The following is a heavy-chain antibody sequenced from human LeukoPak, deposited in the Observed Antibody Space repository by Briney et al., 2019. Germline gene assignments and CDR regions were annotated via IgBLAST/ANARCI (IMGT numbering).Heavy chain of an antibody. D-gene: IGHD2-8*01. J-gene: IGHJ4*02. CDR3: MRDLSGVNPFDY. Sequence: GGSLRLSCAVSGFTVSSNYMSWVRQPPGKGLEWVSVIYSGGSTYYADSVKDRFTISRHDSRDTLYLQMNSLRVEDTAVYYCMRDLSGVNPFDYWGQGTLVTVSS. V-gene: IGHV3-53*04. CDR1: GFTVSSNY. CDR2: IYSGGST.